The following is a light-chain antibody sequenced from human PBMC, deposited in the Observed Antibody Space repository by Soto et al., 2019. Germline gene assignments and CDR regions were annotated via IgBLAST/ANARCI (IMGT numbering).Light chain of an antibody. CDR1: QGISNY. CDR3: QQYYDWPIT. CDR2: AAS. Sequence: DIQMPQSRSSLSASLGDRFTITCRASQGISNYLAWYQQKPGKVPKLLIYAASTLQSGVPSRFSGSGSGTDFTLTISSLHSEDFAVYYCQQYYDWPITFGQGTRLEIK. J-gene: IGKJ5*01. V-gene: IGKV1-27*01.